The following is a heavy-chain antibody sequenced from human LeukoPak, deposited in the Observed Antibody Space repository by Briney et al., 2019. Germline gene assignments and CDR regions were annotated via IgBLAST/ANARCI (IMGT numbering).Heavy chain of an antibody. Sequence: GGSLRLSCAASGFTFSTFAMNWVRQAPGKGLEWVSTITNSGSSSFYADSVKGRFTISRDNSKNTLSLQMSSLRAEDTAVYYCAKDGPLHAFDIWGQGTLVTVSS. J-gene: IGHJ3*02. CDR2: ITNSGSSS. CDR1: GFTFSTFA. V-gene: IGHV3-23*01. CDR3: AKDGPLHAFDI.